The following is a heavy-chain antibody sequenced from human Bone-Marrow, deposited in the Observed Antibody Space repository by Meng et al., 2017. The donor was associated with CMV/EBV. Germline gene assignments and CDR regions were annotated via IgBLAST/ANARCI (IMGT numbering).Heavy chain of an antibody. CDR2: ISSSSSYI. V-gene: IGHV3-21*01. D-gene: IGHD3-3*01. Sequence: GGSLRLSCAASGFTFSSYSMNWVRQAPGKGLEWVSSISSSSSYIYYADSVKGRFTISRDNAKNSLYLQMNSLRAEDTAVYYCARAVDSELHFWSGYYPYYYYGMDVWGQGTTVTVSS. J-gene: IGHJ6*02. CDR1: GFTFSSYS. CDR3: ARAVDSELHFWSGYYPYYYYGMDV.